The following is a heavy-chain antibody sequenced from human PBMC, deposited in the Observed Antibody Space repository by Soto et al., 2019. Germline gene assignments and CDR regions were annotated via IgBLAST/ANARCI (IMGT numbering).Heavy chain of an antibody. D-gene: IGHD5-12*01. CDR2: ISYDGSNK. Sequence: GGSLRLSCAASGFTFSSYGMHWVRQAPGKGLEWVAVISYDGSNKYYADSVKGRFTISRDNSKNTLYLQMNSLRAEDTAVYYCAKELTPEWLRSGPYYYYGMDVWGQGTTVTVSS. V-gene: IGHV3-30*18. CDR1: GFTFSSYG. J-gene: IGHJ6*02. CDR3: AKELTPEWLRSGPYYYYGMDV.